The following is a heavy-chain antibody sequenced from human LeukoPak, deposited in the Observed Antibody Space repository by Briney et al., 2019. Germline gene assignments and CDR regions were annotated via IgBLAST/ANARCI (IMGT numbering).Heavy chain of an antibody. V-gene: IGHV4-30-2*01. CDR3: ARATKDAFDI. CDR1: GGSINSGGYS. J-gene: IGHJ3*02. Sequence: SETLSLTCVVSGGSINSGGYSWTWIRQPPGKGLEWIGYIHHSGNTLYHPSLQSRVTISVDRSRNQLSLKLNSVTAADTAVYYCARATKDAFDIWGQGTMVTVSS. CDR2: IHHSGNT.